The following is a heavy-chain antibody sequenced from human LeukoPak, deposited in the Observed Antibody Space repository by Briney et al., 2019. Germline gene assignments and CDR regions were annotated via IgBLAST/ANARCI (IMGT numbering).Heavy chain of an antibody. CDR1: GFTVSSNC. CDR2: IYSGGST. Sequence: GGSLRLSCAASGFTVSSNCMSWVRQAPGKGLEWVSVIYSGGSTYYADSVKGRFTISRDNSKNTLYLQMNSLRAEDTAVYYCAREGTAAGLKNWGQGTLVTVSS. V-gene: IGHV3-66*01. D-gene: IGHD6-13*01. J-gene: IGHJ4*02. CDR3: AREGTAAGLKN.